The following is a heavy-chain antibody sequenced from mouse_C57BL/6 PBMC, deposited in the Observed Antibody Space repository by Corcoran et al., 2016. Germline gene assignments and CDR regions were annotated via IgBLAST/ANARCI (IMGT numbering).Heavy chain of an antibody. J-gene: IGHJ3*01. Sequence: EVQLQQSGPELVKPGASVKISCKASGYTFTDYYMNWVKQSHGKSLEWIGDINPNNGGTSYNQKFKGKATLPVDKSSSTAYMELRSLTSEDSAVYYCAGLRGFAYWGQGTLVTVSA. CDR2: INPNNGGT. V-gene: IGHV1-26*01. CDR1: GYTFTDYY. D-gene: IGHD2-4*01. CDR3: AGLRGFAY.